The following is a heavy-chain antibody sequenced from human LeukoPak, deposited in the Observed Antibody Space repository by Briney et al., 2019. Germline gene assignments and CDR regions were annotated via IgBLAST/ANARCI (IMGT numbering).Heavy chain of an antibody. CDR2: INGDGTTT. CDR1: GFIFGPYW. Sequence: GGSLRLSCAASGFIFGPYWMHWVRQAPGKGLVWVSHINGDGTTTSYADSVKGRFTISRDNAQNTLYLQMNSLRAEDTAVYYCARGTALQDYWGQGTLVTVSS. D-gene: IGHD2-2*02. CDR3: ARGTALQDY. J-gene: IGHJ4*02. V-gene: IGHV3-74*01.